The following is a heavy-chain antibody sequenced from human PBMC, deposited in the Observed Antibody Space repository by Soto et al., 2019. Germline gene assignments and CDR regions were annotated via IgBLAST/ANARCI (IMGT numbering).Heavy chain of an antibody. Sequence: GGSLRLSCAASGFTFSSYAMSWVRQAPGKGLEWVSAISGSGGSTYYADSVKGRFTISRDNSKNTLYLQMNSLRAEDTAVYYCHNTVIVVVVAALKGPDAFDIWGQGTMVTVSS. CDR1: GFTFSSYA. CDR3: HNTVIVVVVAALKGPDAFDI. J-gene: IGHJ3*02. D-gene: IGHD2-15*01. V-gene: IGHV3-23*01. CDR2: ISGSGGST.